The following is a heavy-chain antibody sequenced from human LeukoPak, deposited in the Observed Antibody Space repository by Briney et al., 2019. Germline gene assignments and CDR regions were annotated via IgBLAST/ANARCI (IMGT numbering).Heavy chain of an antibody. CDR3: ASCRPFRYYYSYYMDP. J-gene: IGHJ6*03. D-gene: IGHD6-6*01. CDR2: INQGGDT. V-gene: IGHV4-34*01. Sequence: SETLSLTCAVYGGSLSGYSWSWIRQPPGKGPEWIGEINQGGDTHYNPSLKSRVTISLDTSKNQFSLNLDSVTVADTSVYYCASCRPFRYYYSYYMDPWGRGTTVTVSS. CDR1: GGSLSGYS.